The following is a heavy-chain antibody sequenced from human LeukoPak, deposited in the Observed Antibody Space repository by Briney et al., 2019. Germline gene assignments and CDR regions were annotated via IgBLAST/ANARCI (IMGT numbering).Heavy chain of an antibody. CDR3: ARGTVWGPPNAFDI. J-gene: IGHJ3*02. Sequence: PSETLSLTCAVYGGSFSGYYWSWIRQPPGKGLEWIGEINHSGSTNYNPSLKSRVTISVDTSKNQFSLKLSSVTAADTAWYYCARGTVWGPPNAFDIWGQGTMVTVSS. CDR2: INHSGST. D-gene: IGHD3-16*01. CDR1: GGSFSGYY. V-gene: IGHV4-34*01.